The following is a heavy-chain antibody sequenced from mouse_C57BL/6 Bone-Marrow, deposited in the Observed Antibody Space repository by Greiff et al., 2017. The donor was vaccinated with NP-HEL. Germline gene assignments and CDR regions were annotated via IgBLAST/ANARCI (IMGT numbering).Heavy chain of an antibody. V-gene: IGHV1-63*01. Sequence: QVQLKESGAELVRPGTSVKMSCKASGYTFTNYWIGWAKQRPGHGLAWIGDIYPGGGYTNYNEKFKGKATLTADKSSSTAYMQFSSLTSEDSAIYYCARSLYGNYGMDYWGQGTSVTVSS. D-gene: IGHD2-1*01. J-gene: IGHJ4*01. CDR3: ARSLYGNYGMDY. CDR1: GYTFTNYW. CDR2: IYPGGGYT.